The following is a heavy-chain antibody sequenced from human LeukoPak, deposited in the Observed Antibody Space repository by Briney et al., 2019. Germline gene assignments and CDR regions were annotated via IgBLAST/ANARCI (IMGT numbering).Heavy chain of an antibody. CDR3: ARGTQVRSVVPAATYYYYYMDV. J-gene: IGHJ6*03. D-gene: IGHD2-2*01. V-gene: IGHV1-69*13. CDR2: IIPIFGTA. CDR1: GGTFSSYA. Sequence: SVKVSCKASGGTFSSYAISWVRQAPGQGLEWMGGIIPIFGTANYAQKFQGRVTITADESTSTAYMELSSLRSEDTAVYYCARGTQVRSVVPAATYYYYYMDVWGKGTTVTISS.